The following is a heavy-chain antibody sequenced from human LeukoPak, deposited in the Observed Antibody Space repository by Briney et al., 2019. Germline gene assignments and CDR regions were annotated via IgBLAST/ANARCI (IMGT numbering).Heavy chain of an antibody. CDR3: AKDYEYSGSYFP. J-gene: IGHJ4*02. CDR2: ISGSGGST. Sequence: GSLRLPCAAAGFAFSKTWMSWVRQAPGKGLEWVSAISGSGGSTYYADSVKGRFTISRDNSKNTPYLQMNSLRAEDTAVYYCAKDYEYSGSYFPWGQGTLVTVSS. D-gene: IGHD1-26*01. CDR1: GFAFSKTW. V-gene: IGHV3-23*01.